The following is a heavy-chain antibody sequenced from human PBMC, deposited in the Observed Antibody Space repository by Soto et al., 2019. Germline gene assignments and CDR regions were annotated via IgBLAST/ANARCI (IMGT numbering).Heavy chain of an antibody. J-gene: IGHJ6*02. CDR3: ARDKDRLQLGGNYYYILDV. D-gene: IGHD1-1*01. CDR2: IMPVFPTP. CDR1: GGTFSTSA. Sequence: QVQLVQSGAEVKKPGSSVKVSCKTSGGTFSTSAISWVRQAPGQGLEWVGGIMPVFPTPDYAQNFQCRVTITPDASTTTAYLELTSLRADDTAVYYCARDKDRLQLGGNYYYILDVWGQGTAITVSS. V-gene: IGHV1-69*05.